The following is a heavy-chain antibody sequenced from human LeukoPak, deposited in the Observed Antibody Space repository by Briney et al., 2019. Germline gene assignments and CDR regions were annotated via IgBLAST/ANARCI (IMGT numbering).Heavy chain of an antibody. CDR1: GFSFSTYW. CDR3: VGGVFQWLY. J-gene: IGHJ4*02. V-gene: IGHV3-7*01. D-gene: IGHD6-19*01. Sequence: GGSLRLSCAASGFSFSTYWMSWVRQVPGKGLEWVANINSDGSNMLFVDSVKGRFTISRDNAKNSLYLQMNILRAEDTAVYYCVGGVFQWLYRGQRALFTVSS. CDR2: INSDGSNM.